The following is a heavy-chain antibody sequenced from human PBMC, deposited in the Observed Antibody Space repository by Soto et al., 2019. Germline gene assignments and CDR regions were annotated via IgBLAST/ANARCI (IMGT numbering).Heavy chain of an antibody. D-gene: IGHD2-15*01. CDR2: IWFDGSNE. Sequence: QVQLVESGGGVVQPGWSLRLSCAASGFTFSDYGMHWVRQAPGEGLQWVAVIWFDGSNEHYADSVKGRFTISRDNSKNTLYLQLYNLRAGDTAVYYCARGSLYCSSTSCSYGMDVWGQGTTVTVSS. V-gene: IGHV3-33*01. J-gene: IGHJ6*02. CDR1: GFTFSDYG. CDR3: ARGSLYCSSTSCSYGMDV.